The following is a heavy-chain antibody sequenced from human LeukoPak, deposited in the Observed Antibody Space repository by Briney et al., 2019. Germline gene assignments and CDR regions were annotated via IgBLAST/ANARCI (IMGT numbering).Heavy chain of an antibody. J-gene: IGHJ4*02. CDR3: ARDGSDCRGGTCDRGPYDY. V-gene: IGHV3-64*01. CDR1: GFTFSSYA. D-gene: IGHD2-15*01. Sequence: GGPLRLSCAASGFTFSSYAMHWVRQAPGKGLEYVSAITNNGGSTYYGNSVKGRFTISRDNSKNTLYLQMGSLRADDMAVYYCARDGSDCRGGTCDRGPYDYWGQGTLVTVSS. CDR2: ITNNGGST.